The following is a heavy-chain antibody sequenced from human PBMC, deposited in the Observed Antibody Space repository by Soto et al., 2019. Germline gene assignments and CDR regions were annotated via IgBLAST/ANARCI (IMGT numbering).Heavy chain of an antibody. Sequence: EASVKVSCKASGYTFTSYAMHWVRQAPGQRLEWMGWINAGNGNTKYSQKFQGRVTITRDTSASTAYMELSSLRSEDTAVYYCARAPRAAVYSSSWYVYWGQGTLVTVSS. J-gene: IGHJ4*02. CDR2: INAGNGNT. CDR1: GYTFTSYA. D-gene: IGHD6-13*01. CDR3: ARAPRAAVYSSSWYVY. V-gene: IGHV1-3*01.